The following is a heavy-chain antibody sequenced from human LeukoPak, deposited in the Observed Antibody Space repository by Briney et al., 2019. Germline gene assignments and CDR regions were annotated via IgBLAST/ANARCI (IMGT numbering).Heavy chain of an antibody. V-gene: IGHV3-21*01. J-gene: IGHJ3*02. D-gene: IGHD1-26*01. Sequence: PGGSLRLSCAASGFTFSSYSMNWVRQAPGKGLEWVSSISSSSSYIYYADSVKGRFTISRDNAKNSLYLQMNSLRAEDTAVYYCARDLVVGAPPEAFDIWGQGTMVTVSS. CDR3: ARDLVVGAPPEAFDI. CDR1: GFTFSSYS. CDR2: ISSSSSYI.